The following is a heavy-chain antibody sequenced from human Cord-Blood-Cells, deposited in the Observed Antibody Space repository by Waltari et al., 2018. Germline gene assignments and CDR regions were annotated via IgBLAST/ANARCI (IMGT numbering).Heavy chain of an antibody. J-gene: IGHJ4*02. D-gene: IGHD7-27*01. Sequence: QVQLQQWGAGLLKPSETLSLTCAVYGGSFSGYYWSWIRQPPGKGLELIGEINHSGSTNYNPSLKSRVTISVDTSKNQFSLKLSSVTAADTAVYYCASGANWGYFDYWGQGTLVTVSS. V-gene: IGHV4-34*01. CDR1: GGSFSGYY. CDR3: ASGANWGYFDY. CDR2: INHSGST.